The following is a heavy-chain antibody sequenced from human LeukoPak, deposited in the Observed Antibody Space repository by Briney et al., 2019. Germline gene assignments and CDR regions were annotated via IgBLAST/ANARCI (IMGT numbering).Heavy chain of an antibody. V-gene: IGHV4-59*01. D-gene: IGHD3-22*01. CDR1: GGSISSYY. Sequence: SETLTLTCTVSGGSISSYYWSWIRQPPGKGLEWIGYIYYSGSTNYNPSLKSRVTISVDTSKNQFSLKLSSVTAADTAVYYCARLSRYYYDSSGYYFHGMDLWGQGTTVTVSS. CDR3: ARLSRYYYDSSGYYFHGMDL. J-gene: IGHJ6*02. CDR2: IYYSGST.